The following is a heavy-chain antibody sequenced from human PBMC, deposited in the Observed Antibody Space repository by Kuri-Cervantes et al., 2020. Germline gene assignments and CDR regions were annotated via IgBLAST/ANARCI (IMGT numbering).Heavy chain of an antibody. CDR2: IYYSGST. J-gene: IGHJ4*02. V-gene: IGHV4-61*01. Sequence: SETLSLTCTVSGGSVSSGSYYWSWIRQPPGKGLEWIGYIYYSGSTNYNPSLKSRVTISVDTSKNQFSLKLSSVTAADTAVYSCAIYSSSWYGVDYWGQGTLVTVSS. CDR3: AIYSSSWYGVDY. D-gene: IGHD6-13*01. CDR1: GGSVSSGSYY.